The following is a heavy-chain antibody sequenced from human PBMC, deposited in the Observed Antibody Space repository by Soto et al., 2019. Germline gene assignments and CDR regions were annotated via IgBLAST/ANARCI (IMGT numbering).Heavy chain of an antibody. J-gene: IGHJ6*02. CDR2: IGSSGSTI. CDR3: ARSSATPNGWWVYGLGV. CDR1: GFTFCDYF. V-gene: IGHV3-11*01. D-gene: IGHD2-15*01. Sequence: GGSLRPSCAAPGFTFCDYFMTWIRQAPGKGLEWVSYIGSSGSTIYYADSVKGRFTISRDNAKNSLYLQMNSLRGEDTAVYYCARSSATPNGWWVYGLGVWGQGTTVTVSS.